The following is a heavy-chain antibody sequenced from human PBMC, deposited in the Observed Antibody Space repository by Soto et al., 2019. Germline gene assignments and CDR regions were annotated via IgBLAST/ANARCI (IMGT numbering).Heavy chain of an antibody. CDR3: TRDDIVSVPAGFDAFDM. J-gene: IGHJ3*02. CDR1: GFTFSDSS. V-gene: IGHV3-73*01. CDR2: IRSKANGYAT. D-gene: IGHD2-2*01. Sequence: EVQLVESGGGLVQPGESLKLSCATSGFTFSDSSIHWVRQASGKGLEWLGRIRSKANGYATGYAASVKDRFTISRDDSKNTAYLPMNSLKPEDTAIYYCTRDDIVSVPAGFDAFDMWGQGTTVIVSS.